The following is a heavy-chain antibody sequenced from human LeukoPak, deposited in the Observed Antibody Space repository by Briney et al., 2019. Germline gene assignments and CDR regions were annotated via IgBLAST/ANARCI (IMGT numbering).Heavy chain of an antibody. Sequence: SETLSLTCTVSGGSISSGGYYWSWIRQPPGKGLEWIGYIYHSGSTYYNPSLKSRVTISVDRSKNQFSLKLSSVTAADTAVYYCARAGIAAHFDYWGQGTLVTVSS. CDR3: ARAGIAAHFDY. CDR1: GGSISSGGYY. CDR2: IYHSGST. V-gene: IGHV4-30-2*01. J-gene: IGHJ4*02. D-gene: IGHD6-6*01.